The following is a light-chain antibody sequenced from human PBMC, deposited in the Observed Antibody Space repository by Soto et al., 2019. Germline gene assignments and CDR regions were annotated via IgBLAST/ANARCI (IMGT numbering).Light chain of an antibody. CDR1: QSLVYSDGNTY. CDR2: KVS. J-gene: IGKJ2*01. CDR3: IQGTHSPT. V-gene: IGKV2-30*01. Sequence: DVVMTQSPLSLPVTLGQPASISCRSSQSLVYSDGNTYLHWFLQRPGQSPRRLIYKVSNRDSGVPDRFTGSGSGTDFTLKISRVEAEDVGVYYCIQGTHSPTFGQGTKLEIK.